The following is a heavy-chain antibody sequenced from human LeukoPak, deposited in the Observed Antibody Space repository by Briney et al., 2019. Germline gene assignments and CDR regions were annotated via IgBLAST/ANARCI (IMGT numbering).Heavy chain of an antibody. CDR3: AKDPAYNYYDSSGFFDY. J-gene: IGHJ4*02. Sequence: GGSLRLSCSASGFTFSSYAMHWVRQAPGKGLEYVSAISSNGGSTYYADSVKGRFTISRDNSKNTLYLQMNSLRAEDTAVYSCAKDPAYNYYDSSGFFDYWGQGTLVTVSS. V-gene: IGHV3-64*04. CDR1: GFTFSSYA. D-gene: IGHD3-22*01. CDR2: ISSNGGST.